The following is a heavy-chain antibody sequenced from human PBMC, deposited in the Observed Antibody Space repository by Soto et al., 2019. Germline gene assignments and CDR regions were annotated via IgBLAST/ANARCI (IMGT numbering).Heavy chain of an antibody. D-gene: IGHD1-1*01. J-gene: IGHJ5*02. V-gene: IGHV3-23*01. CDR1: GFTFSSCS. CDR2: IGGSGGGT. Sequence: EVQLLESGGGFVQPGGSLRLSCAASGFTFSSCSMSWVRQAPGKGLEWVSAIGGSGGGTFYEDSVQGRFAISRDNSKDTLYLQMNSMRAEDTAVYYCANEAPFPTSTDNPCDPWGQGALVTVST. CDR3: ANEAPFPTSTDNPCDP.